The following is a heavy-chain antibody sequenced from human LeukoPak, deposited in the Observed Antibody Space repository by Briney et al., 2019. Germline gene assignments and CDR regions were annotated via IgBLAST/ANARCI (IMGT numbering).Heavy chain of an antibody. V-gene: IGHV1-24*01. D-gene: IGHD3-22*01. Sequence: PRASLKLSCKVSGYTLTGFSMHWVRQAPGKGLEWMGGFDPEDGETIYAQKFQGRVTMTEDTSTDTAYMELSSLRSEDTAVYYCAVKWLTSWAFDIWGQGTMVTVSS. J-gene: IGHJ3*02. CDR1: GYTLTGFS. CDR2: FDPEDGET. CDR3: AVKWLTSWAFDI.